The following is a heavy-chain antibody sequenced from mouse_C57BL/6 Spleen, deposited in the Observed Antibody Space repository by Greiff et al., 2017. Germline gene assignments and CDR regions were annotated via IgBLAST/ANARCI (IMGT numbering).Heavy chain of an antibody. CDR2: ISYDGSN. CDR3: ARYYYDYDDYAMDY. D-gene: IGHD2-4*01. Sequence: ESGPGLVKPSQSLSLTCSVTGYSITSGYYWNWIRQFPGNKLEWMGYISYDGSNNYNPSLKNRISITRDTSKNQFFLKLNSVTTEDTATYYCARYYYDYDDYAMDYWGQGTSVTVSS. J-gene: IGHJ4*01. V-gene: IGHV3-6*01. CDR1: GYSITSGYY.